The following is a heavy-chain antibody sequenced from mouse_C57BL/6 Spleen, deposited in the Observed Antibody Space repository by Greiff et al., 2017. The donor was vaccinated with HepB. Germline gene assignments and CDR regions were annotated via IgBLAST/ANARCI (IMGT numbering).Heavy chain of an antibody. Sequence: EVQRVESGGGLVQPGGSMKLSCVASGFTFSNYWMNWVRQSPEKGLEWVAQIRLKSDNYATHYAESVKGRFTISRDDSKSSVYLQMNNLRAEDTGIYYCTVVAPGFAYWGQGTLVTVSA. CDR2: IRLKSDNYAT. D-gene: IGHD1-1*01. CDR1: GFTFSNYW. V-gene: IGHV6-3*01. J-gene: IGHJ3*01. CDR3: TVVAPGFAY.